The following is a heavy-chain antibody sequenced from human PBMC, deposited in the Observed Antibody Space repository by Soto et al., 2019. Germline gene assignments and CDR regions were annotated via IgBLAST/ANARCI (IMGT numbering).Heavy chain of an antibody. CDR2: TYYRSKWYN. CDR1: GDSVSSNSAA. D-gene: IGHD6-13*01. J-gene: IGHJ6*02. V-gene: IGHV6-1*01. CDR3: ARGPPVMSSWYVGFYYYGMDV. Sequence: SQTLSLTCAISGDSVSSNSAAWNWIRQSPSRGLEWLGRTYYRSKWYNDYAVSVKSRITINPDTSKNQFSLQLNSVTPEDTAVYYCARGPPVMSSWYVGFYYYGMDVWGQGTTVTVSS.